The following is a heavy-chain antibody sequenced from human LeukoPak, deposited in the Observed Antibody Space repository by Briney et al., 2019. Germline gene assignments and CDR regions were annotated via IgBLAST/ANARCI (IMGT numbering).Heavy chain of an antibody. D-gene: IGHD6-19*01. CDR2: ITPYNGYA. CDR3: ARNISAGVDY. CDR1: GYTLTSYG. V-gene: IGHV1-18*01. Sequence: ASVKVSCKATGYTLTSYGHSWVRQAPGQGLEWMGWITPYNGYAKYAQKFQGRVSMTTDTSTSTAYMEQRSLRSDDTAVYYCARNISAGVDYWGQGTLVTVSS. J-gene: IGHJ4*02.